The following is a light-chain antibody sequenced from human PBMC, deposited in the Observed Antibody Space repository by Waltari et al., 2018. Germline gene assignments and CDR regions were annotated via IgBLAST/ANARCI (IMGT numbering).Light chain of an antibody. V-gene: IGLV2-23*02. CDR1: SSDVGTYNH. J-gene: IGLJ1*01. Sequence: QSAPTQPASVSGSPGQSITISCTGTSSDVGTYNHVSWYQQHPGKAPQLMIYEVTKRPSGVSNRCSGSKSVNTASLTISGLQAEDEADYYCCSYAGSNTYVFGTGTEVTVL. CDR3: CSYAGSNTYV. CDR2: EVT.